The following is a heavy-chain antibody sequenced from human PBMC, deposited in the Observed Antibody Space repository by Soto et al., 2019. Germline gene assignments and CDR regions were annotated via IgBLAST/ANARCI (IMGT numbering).Heavy chain of an antibody. Sequence: SETLSLTCIVSGESISSSSYYWGWIRQPPGKGLEWIGSIYYSGRTYYNPSFKSRVTISIDTSKNQFSLKLSSVTATGTAVYYCARQRTTVVTQAYFDHWGQGALVTVSS. J-gene: IGHJ4*02. D-gene: IGHD2-21*02. CDR3: ARQRTTVVTQAYFDH. CDR1: GESISSSSYY. CDR2: IYYSGRT. V-gene: IGHV4-39*01.